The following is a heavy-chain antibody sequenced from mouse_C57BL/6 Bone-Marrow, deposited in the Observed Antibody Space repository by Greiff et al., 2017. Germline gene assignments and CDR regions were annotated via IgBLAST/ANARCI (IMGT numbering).Heavy chain of an antibody. V-gene: IGHV1-64*01. CDR1: GYTFTSYW. D-gene: IGHD2-1*01. CDR3: AREVIYYAHRGFAY. Sequence: QVQLQQPGAELVKPGASVKLSCKASGYTFTSYWMHWVKQRPGQGLEWIGMIHPNSGSTNYNEKFKSKATLTVDKSSSTAYMQLSSLTSEDSAVYYCAREVIYYAHRGFAYWGQGTLVTVSA. CDR2: IHPNSGST. J-gene: IGHJ3*01.